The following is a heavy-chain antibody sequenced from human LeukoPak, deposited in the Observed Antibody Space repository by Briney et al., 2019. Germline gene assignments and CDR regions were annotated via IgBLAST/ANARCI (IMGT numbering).Heavy chain of an antibody. J-gene: IGHJ3*02. CDR1: GYTFTGYY. V-gene: IGHV1-2*02. CDR2: INPNSGGT. D-gene: IGHD1-26*01. Sequence: ASVKVSCKASGYTFTGYYMHWVRQASGQRLEWMGWINPNSGGTNYAQKFQGRVTMTRDTFISTAYMELSSLRSEDTAVYYCARGERVGATTWGAFDIWGQGTMVTVSS. CDR3: ARGERVGATTWGAFDI.